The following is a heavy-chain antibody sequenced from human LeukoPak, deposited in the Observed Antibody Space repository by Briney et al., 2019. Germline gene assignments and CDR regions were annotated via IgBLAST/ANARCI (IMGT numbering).Heavy chain of an antibody. CDR2: INHSGST. Sequence: PSETLSLTCAVYGGSFSGYYWSWIRQPPGKGLVWIGEINHSGSTNYNPSLKSRVTISVDTSKNQFSLKLSSVTAADTAVYYCARGGRRLRYFIGSRGFQDAFDIWGQGTMVTVSS. J-gene: IGHJ3*02. CDR1: GGSFSGYY. CDR3: ARGGRRLRYFIGSRGFQDAFDI. D-gene: IGHD3-9*01. V-gene: IGHV4-34*01.